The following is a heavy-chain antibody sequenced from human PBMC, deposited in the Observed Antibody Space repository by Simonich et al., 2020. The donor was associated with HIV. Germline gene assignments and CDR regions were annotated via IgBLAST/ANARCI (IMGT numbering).Heavy chain of an antibody. D-gene: IGHD6-6*01. V-gene: IGHV3-23*01. Sequence: EVQLLESGGDLLHPGGSLRLSCAVSGFTFSIYAMSWVRQAPGKGLGWVAAISGSGGSTYYADAVNGRFTISRDNSTLYLQMNSLRVEDTAVYYCAKDGIAARPSNFDYWGQGTLVTVSS. CDR1: GFTFSIYA. CDR2: ISGSGGST. J-gene: IGHJ4*02. CDR3: AKDGIAARPSNFDY.